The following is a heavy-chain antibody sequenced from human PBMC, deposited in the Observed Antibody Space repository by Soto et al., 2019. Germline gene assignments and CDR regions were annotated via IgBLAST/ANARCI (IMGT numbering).Heavy chain of an antibody. D-gene: IGHD6-19*01. CDR1: GYSFTSYW. J-gene: IGHJ6*02. CDR3: ARRGAVDRTNYYGMDV. V-gene: IGHV5-51*01. CDR2: IYPCDSDT. Sequence: PRESLKISCKGSGYSFTSYWIGWVRQMPGKGLEWMWIIYPCDSDTRYSPSFQGQVTISADKSISTAYLQWSRLKASDTAMYYCARRGAVDRTNYYGMDVWGQGTTVTVSS.